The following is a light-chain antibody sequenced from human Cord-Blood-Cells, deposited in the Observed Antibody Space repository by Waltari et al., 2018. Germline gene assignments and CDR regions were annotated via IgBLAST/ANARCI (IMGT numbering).Light chain of an antibody. J-gene: IGLJ2*01. Sequence: QLVLTQSPSASASLGASVKLTCTLSSGHSSYAIAWHQQQPEKGPRYLMKFNSDGSHSRGDGFPDRFSGSSSGAVRYLTISSLQSEDEADYYCQTWGTGIQVFGGGTKLTVL. V-gene: IGLV4-69*01. CDR1: SGHSSYA. CDR2: FNSDGSH. CDR3: QTWGTGIQV.